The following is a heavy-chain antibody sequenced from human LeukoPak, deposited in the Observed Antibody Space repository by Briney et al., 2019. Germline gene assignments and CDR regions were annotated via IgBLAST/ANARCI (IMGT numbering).Heavy chain of an antibody. CDR2: MNPNSGNT. J-gene: IGHJ6*02. D-gene: IGHD5-12*01. CDR1: GYTFTSYD. CDR3: ARNIVATIMGRFYYGMDV. Sequence: GASVKVSCKASGYTFTSYDINWVRQATGQGLEWMGWMNPNSGNTGYAQKFQGRVTMTRNTSISTAYMELSSLRSEDTAVYYCARNIVATIMGRFYYGMDVWGQETTVTVSS. V-gene: IGHV1-8*01.